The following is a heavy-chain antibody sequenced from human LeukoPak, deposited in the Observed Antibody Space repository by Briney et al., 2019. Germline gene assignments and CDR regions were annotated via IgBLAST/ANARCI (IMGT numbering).Heavy chain of an antibody. CDR3: AKDPNTYYDVLTGYHYFDY. Sequence: GGSLRLSCAASGFTFSSYGMHWVRQAPGKGLEWVAFIRYDGSNKYYADSVKGRFTISRYNSKNTLYLKMNSLRAEDTAVYYCAKDPNTYYDVLTGYHYFDYWGQGTLVTVSS. V-gene: IGHV3-30*02. CDR2: IRYDGSNK. CDR1: GFTFSSYG. J-gene: IGHJ4*02. D-gene: IGHD3-9*01.